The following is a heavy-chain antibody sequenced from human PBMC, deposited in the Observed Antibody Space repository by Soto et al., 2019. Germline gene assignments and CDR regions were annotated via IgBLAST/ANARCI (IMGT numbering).Heavy chain of an antibody. CDR3: VEVHSTYYSDN. V-gene: IGHV3-72*01. D-gene: IGHD3-10*01. J-gene: IGHJ4*02. Sequence: PGGSLRLSCAASGFTFSAHYMDWARQAPGKGLEWVGRSRNKANSYTTEFAASVRGRFTISRDDSKNSLYLQMNSLKTEDTAVYYCVEVHSTYYSDNWGQGTPVTVSS. CDR2: SRNKANSYTT. CDR1: GFTFSAHY.